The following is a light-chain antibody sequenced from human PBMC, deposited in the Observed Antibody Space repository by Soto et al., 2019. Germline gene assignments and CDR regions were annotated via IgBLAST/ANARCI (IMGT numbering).Light chain of an antibody. CDR1: KLGDKY. V-gene: IGLV3-1*01. J-gene: IGLJ2*01. CDR3: QAWDSSTAV. Sequence: SYELTQPPAVSLSPGKTASITRSGDKLGDKYACWYQQKPGQSPVLVIYQDSKRPSGIPERFSGSNSGNTATLTISGTQAMDEADYYCQAWDSSTAVFGGGTKLTVL. CDR2: QDS.